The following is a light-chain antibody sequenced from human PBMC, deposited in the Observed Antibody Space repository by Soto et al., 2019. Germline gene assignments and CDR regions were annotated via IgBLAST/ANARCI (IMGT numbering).Light chain of an antibody. CDR1: QSLKTNF. J-gene: IGKJ2*01. CDR3: QHYDGSPRT. V-gene: IGKV3-20*01. Sequence: TVLTQSPGTVFLSPGERATLYCRTSQSLKTNFLAWYQQRPGQAPRLLIYGIFNRAAGVPGRFSGSGSGTDFTLTINGLAPEDSAVYYCQHYDGSPRTFGLGTKVEVK. CDR2: GIF.